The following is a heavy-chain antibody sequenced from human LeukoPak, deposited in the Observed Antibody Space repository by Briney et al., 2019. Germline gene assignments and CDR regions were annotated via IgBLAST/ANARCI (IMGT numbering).Heavy chain of an antibody. CDR1: GYTFTSYA. CDR2: INTNTGNP. Sequence: GASVKVSCKASGYTFTSYAMNWVRQAPGQGLEWMGWINTNTGNPTYAQGFTGRFVFSLDTSVSTAYLQISSLKAEDTAVYYCARDMWAAADLPLFDYWGQGTLVTVSS. V-gene: IGHV7-4-1*02. D-gene: IGHD6-13*01. CDR3: ARDMWAAADLPLFDY. J-gene: IGHJ4*02.